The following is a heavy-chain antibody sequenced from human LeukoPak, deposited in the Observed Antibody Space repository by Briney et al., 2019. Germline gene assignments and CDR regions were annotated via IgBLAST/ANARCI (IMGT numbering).Heavy chain of an antibody. CDR1: GYLFTRKW. D-gene: IGHD6-13*01. Sequence: GESLKISCKGSGYLFTRKWIGWVRQMPGKGLEWMGIIYPGDSETRYSPSLQGQVTISADKSINTAYLQWSSLKASDTAMYYCARSAGLHYYYMDVWGKGTTVTISS. V-gene: IGHV5-51*01. CDR2: IYPGDSET. J-gene: IGHJ6*03. CDR3: ARSAGLHYYYMDV.